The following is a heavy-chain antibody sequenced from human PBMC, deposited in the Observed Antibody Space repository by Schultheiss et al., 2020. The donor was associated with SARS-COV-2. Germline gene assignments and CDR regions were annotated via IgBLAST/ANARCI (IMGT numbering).Heavy chain of an antibody. CDR2: INHRGSS. CDR1: GGSFSGYY. V-gene: IGHV4-34*01. D-gene: IGHD6-13*01. CDR3: ARLAAAEVNYYYYGMDV. Sequence: ETLSLTCAVYGGSFSGYYWSWIRQPPGKGLEWIGEINHRGSSNYNPSLKSRVTISVDKSKNQFSLKLSSVTAADTAVYYCARLAAAEVNYYYYGMDVWGQGTTVTVSS. J-gene: IGHJ6*02.